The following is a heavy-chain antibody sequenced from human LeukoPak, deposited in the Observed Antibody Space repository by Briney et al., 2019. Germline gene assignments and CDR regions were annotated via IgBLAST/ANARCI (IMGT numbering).Heavy chain of an antibody. J-gene: IGHJ5*02. CDR1: GGSISSSSYY. D-gene: IGHD3-22*01. V-gene: IGHV4-39*07. CDR3: ARGVYYYDSSGYRRRFDP. CDR2: IYYSGSI. Sequence: PSETLSLTCTVSGGSISSSSYYWGWIRQPPGKGLEWIGSIYYSGSIYYNPSLKSRVTISVDTSKNQFSLKLSSVTAADTAVYYCARGVYYYDSSGYRRRFDPWGQGTLVTVSS.